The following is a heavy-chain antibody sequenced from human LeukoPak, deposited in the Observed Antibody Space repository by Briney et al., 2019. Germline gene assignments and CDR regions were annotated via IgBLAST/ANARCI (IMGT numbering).Heavy chain of an antibody. J-gene: IGHJ4*02. CDR1: GFTFSSYA. CDR3: AKSLENRYCSSTSCHTLGGY. V-gene: IGHV3-23*01. CDR2: ISGSGGST. D-gene: IGHD2-2*01. Sequence: PGGSLRLSCAASGFTFSSYAMSWARQAPGKGLGWVSAISGSGGSTYYAGSVKGRFTISRDNSKNTLYLQMNSLRAEDTAVYYCAKSLENRYCSSTSCHTLGGYWGQGTLVTVSS.